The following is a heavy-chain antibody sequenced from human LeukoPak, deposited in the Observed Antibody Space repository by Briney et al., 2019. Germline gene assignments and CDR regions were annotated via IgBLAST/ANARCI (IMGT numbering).Heavy chain of an antibody. J-gene: IGHJ2*01. D-gene: IGHD6-25*01. V-gene: IGHV3-33*01. Sequence: GGSLRLSCAASGFTFSSYGMHWVRQAPGKGLEWVAVIWYDGSNQYYADSVKGRFTISRDNSKNTLFLQMNSLRAVDTAIYYCARDVAATTYSAWYFDLWGRGALVTVSS. CDR1: GFTFSSYG. CDR3: ARDVAATTYSAWYFDL. CDR2: IWYDGSNQ.